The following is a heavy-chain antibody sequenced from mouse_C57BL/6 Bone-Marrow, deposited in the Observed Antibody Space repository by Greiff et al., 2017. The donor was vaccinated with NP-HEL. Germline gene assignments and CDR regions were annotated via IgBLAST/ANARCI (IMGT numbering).Heavy chain of an antibody. CDR3: ARIYGSSYYYAMDY. Sequence: VHVKQSVAELVRPGASVKLSCTASGFNIKNTYMHWVKQRPEQGLEWIGRIDPANGNTKYAPKFQGKATITADTSSNTAYLQLSSLTSEDTAIYYCARIYGSSYYYAMDYWGQGTSVTVSS. D-gene: IGHD1-1*01. J-gene: IGHJ4*01. CDR2: IDPANGNT. CDR1: GFNIKNTY. V-gene: IGHV14-3*01.